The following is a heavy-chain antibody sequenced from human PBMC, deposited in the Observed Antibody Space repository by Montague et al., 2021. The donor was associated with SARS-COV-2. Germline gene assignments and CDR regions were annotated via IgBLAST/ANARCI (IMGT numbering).Heavy chain of an antibody. D-gene: IGHD3-3*01. Sequence: SETLSLTSTLSGGSISSYYWSWIRQPPGKGLEWIGYIYYSGSTNYNPSLKSRVTISVDTSKKQFSLKLSSVTAADTAVYYCARVGRVRFLEYGMDVWGQGTRVTVSS. CDR1: GGSISSYY. J-gene: IGHJ6*02. CDR2: IYYSGST. CDR3: ARVGRVRFLEYGMDV. V-gene: IGHV4-59*01.